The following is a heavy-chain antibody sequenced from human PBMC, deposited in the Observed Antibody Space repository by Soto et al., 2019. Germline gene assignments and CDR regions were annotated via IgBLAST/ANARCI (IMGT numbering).Heavy chain of an antibody. D-gene: IGHD3-3*01. J-gene: IGHJ3*02. V-gene: IGHV1-69*04. CDR3: ARDGVTIFGVHAFDI. Sequence: ASVKVSCKASGGTFSSYTISWVRQAPGQGLEWMGRFIPILGIANYAQKFQGRVTITADKSTSTAYMELSSLRSEDTAVYYCARDGVTIFGVHAFDIWGQGTMVTVSS. CDR1: GGTFSSYT. CDR2: FIPILGIA.